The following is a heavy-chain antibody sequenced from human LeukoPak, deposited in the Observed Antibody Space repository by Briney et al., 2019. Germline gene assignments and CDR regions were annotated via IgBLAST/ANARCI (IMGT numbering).Heavy chain of an antibody. Sequence: SETLSLTCTVSGYSISSGYYWSWIRPPPGKGLEWIGNINHSGSTNYTPSLKRRATTLVASSKHHSSMKLTSVTAADTAVYYCARSRVALYYYYYYMDVWGKGTTVTVSS. V-gene: IGHV4-38-2*02. CDR1: GYSISSGYY. CDR2: INHSGST. CDR3: ARSRVALYYYYYYMDV. D-gene: IGHD3-3*01. J-gene: IGHJ6*03.